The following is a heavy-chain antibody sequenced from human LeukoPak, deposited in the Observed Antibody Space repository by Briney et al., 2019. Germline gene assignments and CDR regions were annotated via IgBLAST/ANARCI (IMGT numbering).Heavy chain of an antibody. J-gene: IGHJ5*02. CDR2: IYYTGNT. Sequence: PSETLSLTCTVSGGSVSNGNYYWAWIRQPPGKGPEWIGSIYYTGNTYYNPSLKSRVTMSVDTSKNQFSLKLSSVTAADSAVYYCARRNSGTHYGLFDPWGQGTLVIVSS. CDR3: ARRNSGTHYGLFDP. D-gene: IGHD1-26*01. CDR1: GGSVSNGNYY. V-gene: IGHV4-39*01.